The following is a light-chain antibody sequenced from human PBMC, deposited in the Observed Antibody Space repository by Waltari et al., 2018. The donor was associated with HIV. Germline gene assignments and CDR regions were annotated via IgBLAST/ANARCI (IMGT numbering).Light chain of an antibody. Sequence: VMTQSPATLSVSRGERAILSCGARQSVRSHLAWYQQRPGQSPRLLIYGASTRATGVPARFTGSGSGTDFTLTITSLQSEDFAVYYCQAFGGTFGPGTRV. V-gene: IGKV3-15*01. CDR2: GAS. CDR1: QSVRSH. J-gene: IGKJ3*01. CDR3: QAFGGT.